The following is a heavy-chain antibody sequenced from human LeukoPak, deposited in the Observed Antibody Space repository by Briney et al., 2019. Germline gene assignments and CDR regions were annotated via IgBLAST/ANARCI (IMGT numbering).Heavy chain of an antibody. CDR1: GFSFTTYA. D-gene: IGHD6-19*01. J-gene: IGHJ6*02. CDR2: FSGSGGTT. V-gene: IGHV3-23*01. Sequence: GGSLRLSCAASGFSFTTYAMSWVRQAPGKGLEWVSTFSGSGGTTYYTDSVKGRFTISRDNSKNTLYLQMNSLRAEDTAVYYCAKDEERSPGGWYGYYYYYGMDVWGQGTTVTVSS. CDR3: AKDEERSPGGWYGYYYYYGMDV.